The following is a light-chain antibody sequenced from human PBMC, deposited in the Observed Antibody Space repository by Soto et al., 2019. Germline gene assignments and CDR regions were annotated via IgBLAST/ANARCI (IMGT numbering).Light chain of an antibody. CDR3: MQGSHWPLT. Sequence: LMTQSPLTLPVTLGQPASISCRSSQSLVHSDGNTYLNWFQQRPGQSPRRLIYKVSNRDSGVPDRFSGSGSGTDFTLTISRVEAEDVGVYFCMQGSHWPLTFGGGTKVDIK. CDR1: QSLVHSDGNTY. J-gene: IGKJ4*01. CDR2: KVS. V-gene: IGKV2-30*02.